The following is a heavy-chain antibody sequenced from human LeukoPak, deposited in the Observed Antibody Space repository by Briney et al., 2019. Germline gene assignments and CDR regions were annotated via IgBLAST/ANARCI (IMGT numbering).Heavy chain of an antibody. V-gene: IGHV3-30-3*01. Sequence: PGGSLRLSCAASGFTFSSYAMHWVRQAPGKGLEWVAVISYDGSNKYYADSVKSRFTISRDNSKNTLYPQMNSLRAEDTAVYYCARDALPRLADYYYGMDVWGQGTTVTVSS. CDR2: ISYDGSNK. D-gene: IGHD2-21*01. CDR3: ARDALPRLADYYYGMDV. J-gene: IGHJ6*02. CDR1: GFTFSSYA.